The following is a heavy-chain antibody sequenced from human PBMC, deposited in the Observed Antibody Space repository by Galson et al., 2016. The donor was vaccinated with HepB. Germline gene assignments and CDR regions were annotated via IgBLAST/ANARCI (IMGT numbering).Heavy chain of an antibody. Sequence: SLRLSCATSGFTFSDYSMHWVRQAPGKGLEWVTLISYSGSNRYYADSVKGRFSISRDNSKNTVYLQMDSLRPEDTAVYYCARDRVQWSRKGYYFDDWGQGTLVTVSS. CDR2: ISYSGSNR. V-gene: IGHV3-30-3*01. CDR1: GFTFSDYS. D-gene: IGHD6-19*01. J-gene: IGHJ4*02. CDR3: ARDRVQWSRKGYYFDD.